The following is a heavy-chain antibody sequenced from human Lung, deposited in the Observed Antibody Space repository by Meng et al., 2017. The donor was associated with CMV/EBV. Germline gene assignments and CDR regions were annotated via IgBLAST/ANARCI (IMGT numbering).Heavy chain of an antibody. V-gene: IGHV4-31*03. CDR3: ARQAPDNWFDP. CDR1: RGPRSSGGYC. J-gene: IGHJ5*02. Sequence: CTVSRGPRSSGGYCWSWTRQHAEKGLEWIGYSYYDGTTHYNPSLRSRVSISVDKSKNQFSLKLNPVTAADTAVYYCARQAPDNWFDPWGQGALVTVSS. CDR2: SYYDGTT.